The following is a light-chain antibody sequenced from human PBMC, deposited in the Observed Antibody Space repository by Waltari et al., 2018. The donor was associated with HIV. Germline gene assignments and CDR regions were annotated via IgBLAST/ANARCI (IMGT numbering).Light chain of an antibody. Sequence: QTVVTQEPSFSVSPGGPITLTCGLSSDSILTNYYHSWYQQTQDQAPRTPLYSTTTRCSGVPDRCSGSILGNKAALTITVAQADDESDYYCLLHRRGGISVCGGGTKLTVL. V-gene: IGLV8-61*01. CDR3: LLHRRGGISV. J-gene: IGLJ2*01. CDR2: STT. CDR1: SDSILTNYY.